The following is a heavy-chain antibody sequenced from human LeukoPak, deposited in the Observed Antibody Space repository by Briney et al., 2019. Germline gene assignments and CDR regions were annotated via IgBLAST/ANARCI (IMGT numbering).Heavy chain of an antibody. CDR2: IIPILGIA. CDR3: ARRIAVAGPPGDAFDI. V-gene: IGHV1-69*04. Sequence: ASVKVSCKASGGTFSSYAISWVRQAPGQGLEWMGRIIPILGIANYAQKFQGRVTITADKSTSTAYMELSSLRSEDTAVYYCARRIAVAGPPGDAFDIWGQGTVVTVSS. D-gene: IGHD6-19*01. J-gene: IGHJ3*02. CDR1: GGTFSSYA.